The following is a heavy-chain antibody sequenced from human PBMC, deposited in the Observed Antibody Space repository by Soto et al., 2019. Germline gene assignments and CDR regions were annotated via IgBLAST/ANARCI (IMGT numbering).Heavy chain of an antibody. V-gene: IGHV4-59*08. Sequence: HVQLQESGPGLVKPSETLSLTCTVSGDSMGGYYWTWIRQPPGKGLEWIGYIYYSGNTMYTPSLKGRVTISVDTYKSQFSLSLSSVTAADTAVYYCARRGGSGTVDYWGQGTLVTVSS. CDR1: GDSMGGYY. J-gene: IGHJ4*02. CDR2: IYYSGNT. CDR3: ARRGGSGTVDY. D-gene: IGHD3-10*01.